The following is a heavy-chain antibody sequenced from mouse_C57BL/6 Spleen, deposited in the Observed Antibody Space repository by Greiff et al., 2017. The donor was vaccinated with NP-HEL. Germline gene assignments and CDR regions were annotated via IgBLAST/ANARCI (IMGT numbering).Heavy chain of an antibody. CDR2: IYPGDGDT. J-gene: IGHJ3*01. CDR3: ARDYYYGSSYVFAY. V-gene: IGHV1-82*01. Sequence: QVQLQQSGPELVKPGASVKISCKASGYAFSSSWMNWVKQRPGKGLEWIGRIYPGDGDTNYNGKFKGKATLTADKSSSTAYMQLSSLTSEDSAVYFCARDYYYGSSYVFAYWGQGTLVTVSA. D-gene: IGHD1-1*01. CDR1: GYAFSSSW.